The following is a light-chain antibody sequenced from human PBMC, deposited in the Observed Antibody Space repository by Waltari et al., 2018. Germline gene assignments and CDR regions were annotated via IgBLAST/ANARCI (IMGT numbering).Light chain of an antibody. CDR2: GAS. Sequence: ELVLTQSPGTLSLSPGESATLSCRASQSVSSSYLAWYQQKPGQAPRLLIYGASSRATGIPDRFSGSGSGTDFTLTISRLEPEDFAVYYCQQYGSSPTFGPGTKVDIK. CDR1: QSVSSSY. CDR3: QQYGSSPT. J-gene: IGKJ3*01. V-gene: IGKV3-20*01.